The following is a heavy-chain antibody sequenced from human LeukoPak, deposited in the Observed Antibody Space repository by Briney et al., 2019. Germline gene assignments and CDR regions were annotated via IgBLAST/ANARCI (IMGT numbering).Heavy chain of an antibody. V-gene: IGHV4-59*01. D-gene: IGHD2-15*01. CDR1: GGSISSYY. CDR2: IYYSGST. Sequence: PSETLSLACTVSGGSISSYYWSWIRQPPGKGLEWIGYIYYSGSTNYNPSLKSRVTISVDTSKNQFSLKLSSVTAADTAVYYCARDHCSGGSCYPGGIDVWGKGTTVTVSS. CDR3: ARDHCSGGSCYPGGIDV. J-gene: IGHJ6*04.